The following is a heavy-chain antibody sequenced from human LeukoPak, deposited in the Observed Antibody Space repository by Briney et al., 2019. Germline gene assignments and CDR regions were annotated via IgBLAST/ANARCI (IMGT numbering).Heavy chain of an antibody. CDR2: FYPEDGET. D-gene: IGHD2-2*01. CDR1: GYTLTELS. Sequence: ASVTVSCKVSGYTLTELSMHWVRQAPGKGSEWMGGFYPEDGETIYAQKFQGRVTMTEDTSTDTAYMELSSLRSEDTAVYYCATDQRWVVPAATYYYYGMDVWGQGTTVTVSS. CDR3: ATDQRWVVPAATYYYYGMDV. V-gene: IGHV1-24*01. J-gene: IGHJ6*02.